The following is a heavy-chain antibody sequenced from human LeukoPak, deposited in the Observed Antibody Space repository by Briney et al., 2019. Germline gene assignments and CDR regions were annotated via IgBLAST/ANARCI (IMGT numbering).Heavy chain of an antibody. J-gene: IGHJ4*02. CDR3: ARAYYGSGNFYFDY. CDR2: IYYSGST. V-gene: IGHV4-31*03. CDR1: GGSISSGGYY. Sequence: SQTLCLTCTVSGGSISSGGYYWSWIRQHLGKGLEWIGYIYYSGSTYYNPSLKSRVTISVDTSKNQFSLKLSSVTAADTAVYYCARAYYGSGNFYFDYWGQGTLVTVSS. D-gene: IGHD3-10*01.